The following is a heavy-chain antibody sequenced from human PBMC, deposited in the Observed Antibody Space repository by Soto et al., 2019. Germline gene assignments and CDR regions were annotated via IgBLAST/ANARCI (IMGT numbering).Heavy chain of an antibody. CDR2: IIPIFGTA. D-gene: IGHD2-15*01. CDR3: AREGVGYCSGGSCYSPNYGMDV. J-gene: IGHJ6*02. CDR1: GGTFSSYA. V-gene: IGHV1-69*13. Sequence: APVKVSCKASGGTFSSYAISWVRQAPGQGLEWMGGIIPIFGTANYAQKFQGRVTITADESTSTAYMELSSLRSEDTAVYYCAREGVGYCSGGSCYSPNYGMDVWGQGTTVTVSS.